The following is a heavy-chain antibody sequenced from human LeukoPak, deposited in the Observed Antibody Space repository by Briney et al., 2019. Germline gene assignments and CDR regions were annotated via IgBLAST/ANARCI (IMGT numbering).Heavy chain of an antibody. Sequence: GGTLRLSSAASGFTFSSYSVNWVRQAPGQGLEWVSSVSSSSSYICYADSVKGRFTISRDNAKNSLYLQMNSLRAEDTAVYYCARDPDGDYYYYYYGMDVWGEGTTVTVSS. CDR1: GFTFSSYS. CDR3: ARDPDGDYYYYYYGMDV. J-gene: IGHJ6*04. V-gene: IGHV3-21*01. D-gene: IGHD4-17*01. CDR2: VSSSSSYI.